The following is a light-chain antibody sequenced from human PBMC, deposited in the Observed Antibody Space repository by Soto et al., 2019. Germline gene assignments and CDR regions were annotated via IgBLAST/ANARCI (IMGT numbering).Light chain of an antibody. Sequence: EIVMTQSPATVSVSPGERATLSCRASQSISTNVAWYQQKPGQALRLLIYDASTRATGISTRFSGSGSGTEFILTIRSLQSEDFAIYYCQQYNIWPPLTFGGGPKVEI. CDR2: DAS. V-gene: IGKV3-15*01. CDR3: QQYNIWPPLT. J-gene: IGKJ4*01. CDR1: QSISTN.